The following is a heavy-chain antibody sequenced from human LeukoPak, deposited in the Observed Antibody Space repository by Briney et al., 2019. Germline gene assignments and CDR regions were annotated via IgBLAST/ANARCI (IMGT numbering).Heavy chain of an antibody. CDR1: GGSFSGYY. J-gene: IGHJ5*02. D-gene: IGHD5-24*01. Sequence: PSETLSLTCAVYGGSFSGYYWSWIRQPPGKGLEWIGEINHSGSTNYNPSLKSRVTISVDTSKNQFSLKLSSVTAADTAVYYCARVDPTRGWFDPWGQGTLVTVSS. CDR3: ARVDPTRGWFDP. V-gene: IGHV4-34*01. CDR2: INHSGST.